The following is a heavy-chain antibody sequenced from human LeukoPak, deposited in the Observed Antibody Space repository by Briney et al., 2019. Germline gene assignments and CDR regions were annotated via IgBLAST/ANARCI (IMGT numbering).Heavy chain of an antibody. Sequence: GGSLRLSCTASGFAFSSYAMSWVRQAPGVGLEWVSAIDGGGGSTWHADSVKGRFTISRDNSKNTLYMQMNSLRAEDTAVYYCAKDFYDNSGSRYDYWGQGTLVAVSS. CDR1: GFAFSSYA. CDR3: AKDFYDNSGSRYDY. J-gene: IGHJ4*02. D-gene: IGHD3-22*01. CDR2: IDGGGGST. V-gene: IGHV3-23*01.